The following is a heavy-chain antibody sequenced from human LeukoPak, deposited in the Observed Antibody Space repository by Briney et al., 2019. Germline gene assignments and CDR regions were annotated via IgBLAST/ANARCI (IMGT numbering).Heavy chain of an antibody. Sequence: GGSLRLSCAASSFTFSSYSMNWVRQAPGKGLEWVSSISSGSYIYYADSVKGRFTISRDNAKNSLYLQMNSLRAEDTAVYYCARGLPQNDFWSGYYLTDAFDIWGQGTMVTVSS. CDR1: SFTFSSYS. V-gene: IGHV3-21*01. J-gene: IGHJ3*02. CDR2: ISSGSYI. D-gene: IGHD3-3*01. CDR3: ARGLPQNDFWSGYYLTDAFDI.